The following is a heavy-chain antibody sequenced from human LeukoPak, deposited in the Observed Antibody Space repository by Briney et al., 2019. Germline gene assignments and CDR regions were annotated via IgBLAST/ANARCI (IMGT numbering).Heavy chain of an antibody. J-gene: IGHJ4*02. D-gene: IGHD1-26*01. CDR3: ARDYSPPHWSQNSGYFDS. CDR1: PFTFSSYN. Sequence: GGPLRLSCAASPFTFSSYNLHWVRHAPGKGLEWVSSITTSSRYIYYADSVKGRHTLSRDNAKGSLYLQMNSLRVEDTAVYYCARDYSPPHWSQNSGYFDSWGQGTLVTVSS. CDR2: ITTSSRYI. V-gene: IGHV3-21*01.